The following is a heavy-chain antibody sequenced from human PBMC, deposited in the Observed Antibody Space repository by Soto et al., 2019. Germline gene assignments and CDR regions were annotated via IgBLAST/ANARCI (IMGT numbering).Heavy chain of an antibody. V-gene: IGHV1-69*13. CDR3: ARRIPTAGLFDY. Sequence: SVKVSCKASGGTFSSYAISWVRQAPGQGLEWMGGIIPIFGTANYAQKFQGRVTITADESTSTAYMELSSLRSENTAVYYCARRIPTAGLFDYWGHGTLVTVSS. D-gene: IGHD6-13*01. J-gene: IGHJ4*01. CDR2: IIPIFGTA. CDR1: GGTFSSYA.